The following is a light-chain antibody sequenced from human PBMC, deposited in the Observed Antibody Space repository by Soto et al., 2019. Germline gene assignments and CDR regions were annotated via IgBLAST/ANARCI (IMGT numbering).Light chain of an antibody. J-gene: IGLJ1*01. CDR1: SSDVGIYNY. CDR2: QVT. V-gene: IGLV2-14*01. CDR3: SSYTGSTNYV. Sequence: SVLTQPASVSGSPGQSITISCTGTSSDVGIYNYVSWYLQHPGKAPKLMIYQVTNRPSGVSNRFSGSKSGNTASLTISGLQAEDEADYYCSSYTGSTNYVFGTGTKVTVL.